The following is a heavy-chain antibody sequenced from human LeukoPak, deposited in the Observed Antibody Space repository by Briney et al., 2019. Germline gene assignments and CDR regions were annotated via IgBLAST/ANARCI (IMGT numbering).Heavy chain of an antibody. D-gene: IGHD3-16*01. CDR1: GYTFTGYY. Sequence: GASVKVSCKASGYTFTGYYMHWVRQSPGQGLEWMGWMNPNSGNTGYAQKFQGRVTMTRNTSISTAYMELSSLRSEDTAVYYCATTRLGGFDPWGQGTLVTVSS. J-gene: IGHJ5*02. V-gene: IGHV1-8*02. CDR3: ATTRLGGFDP. CDR2: MNPNSGNT.